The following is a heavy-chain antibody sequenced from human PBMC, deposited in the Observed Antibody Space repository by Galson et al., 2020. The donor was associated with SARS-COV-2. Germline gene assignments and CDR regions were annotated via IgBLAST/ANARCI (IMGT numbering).Heavy chain of an antibody. V-gene: IGHV3-23*01. J-gene: IGHJ4*02. CDR2: ISGSGYST. CDR1: GFTFRNYA. Sequence: GGSLRLSCAASGFTFRNYAMSWVRQAPGTGLEWVSAISGSGYSTYYADSVKGRFTISRDNSKNTLYVQMNSLRADDTAVYYCAKEVGPTPFFFDDWGQGTLVTVSP. CDR3: AKEVGPTPFFFDD. D-gene: IGHD1-26*01.